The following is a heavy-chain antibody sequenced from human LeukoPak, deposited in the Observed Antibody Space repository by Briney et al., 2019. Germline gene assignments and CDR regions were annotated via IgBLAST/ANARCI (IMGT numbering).Heavy chain of an antibody. Sequence: LSGGSLRLSCAASGFTISNYWMNWVRQAPGEGLEWVANINQDGSVEHYVDSVKGRFTISRDNAKNSLYLQMNTLRAEDTAVCYCARDCCASGSHDYWGQGALVTVSS. V-gene: IGHV3-7*04. CDR1: GFTISNYW. CDR2: INQDGSVE. J-gene: IGHJ4*02. CDR3: ARDCCASGSHDY. D-gene: IGHD3-10*01.